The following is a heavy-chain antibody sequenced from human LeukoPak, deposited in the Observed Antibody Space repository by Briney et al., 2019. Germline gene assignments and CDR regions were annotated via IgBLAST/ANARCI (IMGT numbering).Heavy chain of an antibody. V-gene: IGHV7-4-1*02. CDR3: ARGYCSGGTCPTFIDY. D-gene: IGHD2-15*01. Sequence: GASVNVSCKASGYTFTSYAMNWVRQAPGQGLEWMGGINTDTGNPTYAQGFTGRFVFSLDTSVSTAHLQISSLKAEDTAVYYCARGYCSGGTCPTFIDYWGQGTLVTVSS. CDR1: GYTFTSYA. CDR2: INTDTGNP. J-gene: IGHJ4*02.